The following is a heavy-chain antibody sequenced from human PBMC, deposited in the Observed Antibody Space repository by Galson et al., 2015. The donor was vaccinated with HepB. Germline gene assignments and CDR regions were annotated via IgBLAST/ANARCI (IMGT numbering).Heavy chain of an antibody. V-gene: IGHV3-7*01. D-gene: IGHD6-13*01. CDR1: GFTFSSYW. CDR3: ARYSSSWYLPFSAFDI. Sequence: SLRLSCAASGFTFSSYWMSWVRQAPGKGLEWVANIKQDGSEKYYVDSVKGRFTISRDNAKNSLYLQMNSLRAEDTAVYYCARYSSSWYLPFSAFDIWGQGTMVTVSS. CDR2: IKQDGSEK. J-gene: IGHJ3*02.